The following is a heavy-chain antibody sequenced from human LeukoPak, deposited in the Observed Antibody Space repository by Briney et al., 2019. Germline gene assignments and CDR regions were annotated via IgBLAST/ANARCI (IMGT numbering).Heavy chain of an antibody. J-gene: IGHJ4*02. D-gene: IGHD3-3*01. Sequence: GGSLRLSCAASGFTFSSYAMHWVRQAPGKGLEWVAVISYDGSNKYYADSVKGRFTTSRDNSKNTLYLQMNSLRAEDTAVYYCARDPPYDFWSGYWDRGLDYWGQGTLVTVSS. CDR3: ARDPPYDFWSGYWDRGLDY. CDR1: GFTFSSYA. V-gene: IGHV3-30*01. CDR2: ISYDGSNK.